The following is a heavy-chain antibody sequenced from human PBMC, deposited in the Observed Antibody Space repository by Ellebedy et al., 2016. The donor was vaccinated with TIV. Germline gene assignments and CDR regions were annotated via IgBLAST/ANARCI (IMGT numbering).Heavy chain of an antibody. D-gene: IGHD2-2*01. J-gene: IGHJ6*02. CDR2: TYSDDNT. Sequence: GESLKISCAASGFTFNTHAMTWVRQAPGKGLEWVSVTYSDDNTYYSDSVRGRFTISRDNSKNTVYLQMSSLRAEDTAVYVCARDIVVGPASIVSDLTTKYFSYNGMDVWGQGTTVTVSS. CDR3: ARDIVVGPASIVSDLTTKYFSYNGMDV. V-gene: IGHV3-66*01. CDR1: GFTFNTHA.